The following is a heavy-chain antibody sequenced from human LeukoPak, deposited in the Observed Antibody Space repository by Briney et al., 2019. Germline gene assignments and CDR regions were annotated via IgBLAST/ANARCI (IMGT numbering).Heavy chain of an antibody. V-gene: IGHV3-9*03. J-gene: IGHJ3*02. Sequence: AGGSLRLSCAASGFTFDDYAMPWVRQAPGKGLEWVSGISWNSGSIGYADSVKGRFTISRDNAKNSLYLQMNSLRAEDMALYYCAKAELLSHAFDIWGQGTMVTVSS. CDR2: ISWNSGSI. CDR3: AKAELLSHAFDI. CDR1: GFTFDDYA. D-gene: IGHD3-10*01.